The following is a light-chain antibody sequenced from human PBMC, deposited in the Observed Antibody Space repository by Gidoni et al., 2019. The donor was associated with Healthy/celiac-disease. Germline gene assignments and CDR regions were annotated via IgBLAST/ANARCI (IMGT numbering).Light chain of an antibody. CDR1: QSVSSN. Sequence: EIVLSQSPSTLSVSPGERATLSCRASQSVSSNLAWYQQKPGQAPRLLIYGASTRATGIPARYSGSGSGTEFTRTISSLQSEDFAVYYCQQYNNWPPVTFGGGTKVEIK. CDR2: GAS. J-gene: IGKJ4*01. V-gene: IGKV3-15*01. CDR3: QQYNNWPPVT.